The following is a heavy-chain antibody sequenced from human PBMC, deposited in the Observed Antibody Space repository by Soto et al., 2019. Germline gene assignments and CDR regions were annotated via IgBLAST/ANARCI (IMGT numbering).Heavy chain of an antibody. V-gene: IGHV4-30-4*01. CDR3: ARGRYCLTGRCFPNWFDS. CDR2: IYKSATT. CDR1: GDSISTVDYF. Sequence: KPSETLSLTCSVSGDSISTVDYFWAWIRQPPGQALEYIGYIYKSATTYYNPSFESRAAISLDTSKSQFSLNVTSVTAADTAVYFCARGRYCLTGRCFPNWFDSWGQGTLVTVSS. J-gene: IGHJ5*01. D-gene: IGHD7-27*01.